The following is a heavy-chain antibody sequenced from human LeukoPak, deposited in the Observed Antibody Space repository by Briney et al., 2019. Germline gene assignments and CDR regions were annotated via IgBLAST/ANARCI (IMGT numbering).Heavy chain of an antibody. J-gene: IGHJ4*02. CDR2: IDPRAGST. Sequence: ASVKVSCKASGGTFSSYAISWVRQAPGQGLEWMGIIDPRAGSTIYAQNFQGRVTLAADTSTNTVYMELRSLTSEDTAIYFRARKFYFDYWGQGSLVTVSS. CDR3: ARKFYFDY. V-gene: IGHV1-46*01. CDR1: GGTFSSYA.